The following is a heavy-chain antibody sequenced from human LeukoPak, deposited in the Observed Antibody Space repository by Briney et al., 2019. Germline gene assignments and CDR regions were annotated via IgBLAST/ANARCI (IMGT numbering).Heavy chain of an antibody. CDR1: GGSISSYY. CDR3: ARHYSYGYYYFDY. D-gene: IGHD5-18*01. J-gene: IGHJ4*02. CDR2: IYYSGST. V-gene: IGHV4-59*08. Sequence: PSETLSLTCTVSGGSISSYYWSWIRQPPGKGLEWIGYIYYSGSTNYNPSLKSRVTISVDTSKNQFSLKLSSVTAADTAVYYCARHYSYGYYYFDYWGQGTLVTVSS.